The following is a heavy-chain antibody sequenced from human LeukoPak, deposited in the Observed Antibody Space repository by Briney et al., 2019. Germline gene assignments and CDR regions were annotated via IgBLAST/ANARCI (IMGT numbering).Heavy chain of an antibody. Sequence: GSLRLSCAASGFTFSSYSMNWVRQAPGKGLEWVSSISSSSSYIYYADSVKGRFTISRDNAKNSLYLQMNGLRAEDTAVYYCARDLSGDYWGTPDYWGQGTLVTVSS. J-gene: IGHJ4*02. CDR1: GFTFSSYS. CDR2: ISSSSSYI. V-gene: IGHV3-21*01. D-gene: IGHD4-17*01. CDR3: ARDLSGDYWGTPDY.